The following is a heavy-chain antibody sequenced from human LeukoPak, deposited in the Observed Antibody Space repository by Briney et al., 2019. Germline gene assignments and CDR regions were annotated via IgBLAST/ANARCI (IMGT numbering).Heavy chain of an antibody. D-gene: IGHD3-22*01. CDR2: ISSDGSNK. J-gene: IGHJ5*02. CDR3: ARAAREYYYDSTTNWFDP. V-gene: IGHV3-30-3*01. CDR1: GFTISDYS. Sequence: GGSLRLSCAASGFTISDYSIHWVRQAPGKGLEWVAVISSDGSNKYYADSVKGRFTISRDNSKNTLFLQMNRLRPEDTAVYYCARAAREYYYDSTTNWFDPWGQGTLVTVSS.